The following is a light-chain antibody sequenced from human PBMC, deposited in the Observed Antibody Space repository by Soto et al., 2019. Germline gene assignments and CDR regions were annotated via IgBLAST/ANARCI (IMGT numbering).Light chain of an antibody. CDR2: AHI. Sequence: QSVLTQPPSASGTPGQRVTISCSGRRSNVGTNLVNWYQQLPGTAPKLLIYAHIQRPSGVPDRFSGSTSDTSASLAISGLQSEDEADYYCAVWDDGLNGYVFGTGTKVTVL. J-gene: IGLJ1*01. CDR1: RSNVGTNL. V-gene: IGLV1-44*01. CDR3: AVWDDGLNGYV.